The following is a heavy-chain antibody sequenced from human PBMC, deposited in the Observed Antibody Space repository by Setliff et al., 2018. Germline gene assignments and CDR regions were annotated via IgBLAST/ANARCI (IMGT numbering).Heavy chain of an antibody. CDR1: GYTFTGYY. V-gene: IGHV1-2*02. D-gene: IGHD3-9*01. J-gene: IGHJ6*03. CDR3: ARDGDILTTYYIYYYYMDV. CDR2: INPNSGGT. Sequence: ASVKVSCKASGYTFTGYYIHWVRQAPGQGLEYMVWINPNSGGTNYAPKFQGRVTMTRDTSISTVYMGVSRLRSDDTAVYFCARDGDILTTYYIYYYYMDVWGKGTTVTVSS.